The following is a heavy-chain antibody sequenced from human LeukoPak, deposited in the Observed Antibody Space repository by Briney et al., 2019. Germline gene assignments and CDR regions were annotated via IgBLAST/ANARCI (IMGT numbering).Heavy chain of an antibody. CDR2: ISSSSRYT. CDR3: ARDPRYGGNSEGFDY. V-gene: IGHV3-11*05. Sequence: GGSLRLSCAASGFTFSDYYMSWIRQAPGKGLEWISSISSSSRYTNYADSVKGRFTVSRDNAKNSLYLQMNSLRAEDTAVYYCARDPRYGGNSEGFDYWGQGTLVTVSS. J-gene: IGHJ4*02. D-gene: IGHD4-23*01. CDR1: GFTFSDYY.